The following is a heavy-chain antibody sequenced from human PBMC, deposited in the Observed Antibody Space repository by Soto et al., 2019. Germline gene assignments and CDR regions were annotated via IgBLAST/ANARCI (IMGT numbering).Heavy chain of an antibody. V-gene: IGHV1-69*13. CDR3: ARVAATPESYYYGMDV. CDR1: GGTCSSYA. D-gene: IGHD2-15*01. J-gene: IGHJ6*02. Sequence: ASVKVSCKASGGTCSSYAISWVRQAPGQGLEWMGGIIPIFGTANYAQKFQGRVTITADESTSTAYMELSSLRSEDTAVYYCARVAATPESYYYGMDVWGQGTTVTVSS. CDR2: IIPIFGTA.